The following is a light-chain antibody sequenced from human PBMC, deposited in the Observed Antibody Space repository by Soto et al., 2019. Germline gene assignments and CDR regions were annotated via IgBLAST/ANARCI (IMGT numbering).Light chain of an antibody. CDR3: QQYDSSPRT. J-gene: IGKJ1*01. Sequence: EIVLTQSPGTLSLSPGERATLSCRASQSVSTRSLAWYQQKPGQAPRLLISGASSWAADITDRFSGSGSGTDFTLTINRLEPEDFAVYYCQQYDSSPRTFGQGTKVE. CDR2: GAS. CDR1: QSVSTRS. V-gene: IGKV3-20*01.